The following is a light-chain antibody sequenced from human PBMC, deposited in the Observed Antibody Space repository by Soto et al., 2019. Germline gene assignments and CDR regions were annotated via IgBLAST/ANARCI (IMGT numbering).Light chain of an antibody. Sequence: DIVMTQSPDSLAVSLGERATINCKSSQSVFYTSNNKNYLAWYQQKPGQPPKLLIYWASTRHSGVPDRFSGSGSGTDFTLTISSLQAEDVAVYYCQQYYSSPGYTFGQGTKLEIK. V-gene: IGKV4-1*01. CDR1: QSVFYTSNNKNY. CDR3: QQYYSSPGYT. J-gene: IGKJ2*01. CDR2: WAS.